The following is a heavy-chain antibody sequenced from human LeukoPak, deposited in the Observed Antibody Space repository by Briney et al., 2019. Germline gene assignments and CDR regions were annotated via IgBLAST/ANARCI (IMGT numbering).Heavy chain of an antibody. D-gene: IGHD4-17*01. CDR2: INHSGST. Sequence: SETLSLTCAVYGGSFSGYYWSWIRQSPGKGLEWIGEINHSGSTNYNPSLKSRVTISVDTSKNQFSLKLSSVTAADTAVYYCARGAGHDYGDYADYWGQGTLVTVSS. CDR3: ARGAGHDYGDYADY. J-gene: IGHJ4*02. V-gene: IGHV4-34*01. CDR1: GGSFSGYY.